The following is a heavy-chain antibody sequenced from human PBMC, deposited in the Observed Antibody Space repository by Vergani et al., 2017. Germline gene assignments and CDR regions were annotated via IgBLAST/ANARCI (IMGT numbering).Heavy chain of an antibody. Sequence: QLQLQQSGPGLVQPSQTLSLTCIVSSDSSNNDDYYWSWIRQPPGKGLEWIGYIYYSGSTYQNPSLESRLTMSLDTSRTQFSLNLISVTAGDTAVYYCARVAGGSGGYYLGWGQGTPVTVSS. D-gene: IGHD3-22*01. J-gene: IGHJ4*02. V-gene: IGHV4-30-4*08. CDR1: SDSSNNDDYY. CDR2: IYYSGST. CDR3: ARVAGGSGGYYLG.